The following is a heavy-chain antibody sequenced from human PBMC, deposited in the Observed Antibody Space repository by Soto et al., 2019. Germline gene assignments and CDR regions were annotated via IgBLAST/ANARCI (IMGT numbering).Heavy chain of an antibody. V-gene: IGHV4-39*07. CDR1: GGSISSSSYY. Sequence: SETLSLTCTVSGGSISSSSYYWGWIRQPPGKGLEWIGSIYYSGSTYYNPSLKSRVTISVDRPKNQFSLKLSSVTAADTAVYYCARSRGYSYGNFDYWGQGTLVTVSS. CDR2: IYYSGST. CDR3: ARSRGYSYGNFDY. D-gene: IGHD5-18*01. J-gene: IGHJ4*02.